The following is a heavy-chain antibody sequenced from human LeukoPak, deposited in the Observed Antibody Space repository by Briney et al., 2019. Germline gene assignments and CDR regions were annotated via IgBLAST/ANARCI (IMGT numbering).Heavy chain of an antibody. V-gene: IGHV3-21*01. CDR1: GFTFSSYT. D-gene: IGHD1-26*01. CDR2: ISPTSSYI. Sequence: GGSLRLSCAASGFTFSSYTMNWVRQAPGKGLEWVSSISPTSSYISYADSVKGRFTISRDNAKNSLYLQMNSLRVEDTAVYYCASTTRPSGPFDPWGQGTLVTVSS. CDR3: ASTTRPSGPFDP. J-gene: IGHJ5*02.